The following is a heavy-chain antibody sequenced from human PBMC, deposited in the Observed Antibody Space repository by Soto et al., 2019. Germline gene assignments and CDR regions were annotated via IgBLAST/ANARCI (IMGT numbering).Heavy chain of an antibody. CDR1: GGSISSGGYS. J-gene: IGHJ4*02. V-gene: IGHV4-4*02. D-gene: IGHD1-26*01. CDR3: ARVYSGSYSDY. Sequence: SETLSLTCAVSGGSISSGGYSWSWVRQPPGKGLEWIGEIFHSGSTHYNPSLKTRVTISVDKSKNQFSLKLSSVTAADTAVYYCARVYSGSYSDYWGQGTLVTVSS. CDR2: IFHSGST.